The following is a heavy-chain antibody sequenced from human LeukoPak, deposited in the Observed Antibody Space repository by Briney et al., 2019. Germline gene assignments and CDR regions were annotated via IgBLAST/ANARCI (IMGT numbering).Heavy chain of an antibody. CDR1: GFTISNVW. J-gene: IGHJ5*02. D-gene: IGHD5-12*01. CDR3: AKGPGARGHFNWFDP. Sequence: GGSLRLSCAASGFTISNVWMSWVRQAPGKGLEWISYITASSTTIYYADSVKGRFTISRDNAKNSLYLQMNGLRGEDTAVYYCAKGPGARGHFNWFDPWGQGTLVTVSS. V-gene: IGHV3-48*04. CDR2: ITASSTTI.